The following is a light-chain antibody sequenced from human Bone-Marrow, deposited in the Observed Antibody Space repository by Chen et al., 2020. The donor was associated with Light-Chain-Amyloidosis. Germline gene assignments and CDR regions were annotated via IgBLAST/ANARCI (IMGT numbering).Light chain of an antibody. CDR2: WAS. J-gene: IGKJ5*01. CDR3: QQYFSLPIT. V-gene: IGKV4-1*01. CDR1: QSVYGSDNRNY. Sequence: DIVITQSPVSMSVSLGERATINCKSSQSVYGSDNRNYLAWYQQKPGQPLKVLFYWASTRESGVPDRFSCSGSGTDFTLTISSLQAEDVAVYYCQQYFSLPITVGQGTRLEIK.